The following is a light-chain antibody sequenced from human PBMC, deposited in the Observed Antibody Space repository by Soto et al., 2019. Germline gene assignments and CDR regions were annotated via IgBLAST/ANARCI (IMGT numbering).Light chain of an antibody. CDR2: DAT. CDR3: QQYDNVPYT. J-gene: IGKJ2*01. Sequence: DIQMTQSPSSLSASVGDRVTITCQASQDINNSLNWFQQKPGKAPKMLIYDATKLVRGVPSRFRGSGSGTYFTFSISSLQPEDFATYYCQQYDNVPYTFGQGTKLDTK. V-gene: IGKV1-33*01. CDR1: QDINNS.